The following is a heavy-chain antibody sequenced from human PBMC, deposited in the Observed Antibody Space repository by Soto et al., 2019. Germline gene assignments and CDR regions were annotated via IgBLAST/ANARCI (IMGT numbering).Heavy chain of an antibody. CDR1: GDSISSLDYY. CDR2: IYSGGAT. D-gene: IGHD3-9*01. CDR3: ARGADRSDWYYFDS. Sequence: QVRLQESGPGVVKPSQTLSLTCTVSGDSISSLDYYWSWVRQTPGKGLEWIGYIYSGGATYYTPSLMSRLTMSMDKSKNRFSLRLASVTAADTGVYFCARGADRSDWYYFDSWGQGDLLAVSS. V-gene: IGHV4-30-4*01. J-gene: IGHJ4*02.